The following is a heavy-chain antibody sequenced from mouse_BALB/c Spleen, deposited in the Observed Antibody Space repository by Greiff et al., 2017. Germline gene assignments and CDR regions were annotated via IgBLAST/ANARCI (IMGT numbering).Heavy chain of an antibody. CDR3: ATGTYFDV. CDR2: IDPANGNT. D-gene: IGHD4-1*01. V-gene: IGHV14-3*02. Sequence: VQLQQSGAELVKPGASVKLSCTASGFNIKDTYMHWVKQRPEQGLEWIGRIDPANGNTKYDPKFQGKATITADTSSNTAYLQLSSLTSEDTAVNYCATGTYFDVWGAGTTVTVSS. CDR1: GFNIKDTY. J-gene: IGHJ1*01.